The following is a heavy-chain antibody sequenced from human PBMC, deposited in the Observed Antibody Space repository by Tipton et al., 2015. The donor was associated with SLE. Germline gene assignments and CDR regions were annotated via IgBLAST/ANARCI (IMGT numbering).Heavy chain of an antibody. CDR1: GFTFTSYG. J-gene: IGHJ4*02. Sequence: QLVQSGAEVKKPGASVKVSCKASGFTFTSYGISWVRQAPGQGLEWMGWISAYNGNTDYAQKLQGRVTMTTDTSTSTAYMELKSLRSEDTAVYYCAIAVAGTLFFDYWGQGALVTVSS. CDR2: ISAYNGNT. CDR3: AIAVAGTLFFDY. V-gene: IGHV1-18*01. D-gene: IGHD6-19*01.